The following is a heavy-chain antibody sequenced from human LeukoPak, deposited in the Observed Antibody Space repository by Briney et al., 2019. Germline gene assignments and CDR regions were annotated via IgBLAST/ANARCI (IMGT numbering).Heavy chain of an antibody. D-gene: IGHD6-13*01. CDR1: GFTFSSYD. V-gene: IGHV3-13*01. CDR2: IGTAGDT. CDR3: ARGGIAAAPDY. Sequence: GGSLRLSCAASGFTFSSYDMHWVRQATGKGLEWVSAIGTAGDTYYPGSVKGRFTISRENAKNSLYLQMNSLRAGDTAVYCCARGGIAAAPDYWGQGTLVTVSS. J-gene: IGHJ4*02.